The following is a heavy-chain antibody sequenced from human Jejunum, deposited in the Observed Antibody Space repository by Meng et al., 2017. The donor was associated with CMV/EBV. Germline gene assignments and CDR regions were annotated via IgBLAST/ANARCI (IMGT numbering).Heavy chain of an antibody. CDR1: TFDNYV. D-gene: IGHD2-21*01. CDR3: ANGHPGGPYALWAFDI. V-gene: IGHV3-21*06. Sequence: TFDNYVMHWVRQAPGEGLEWVSCISSLSSYSYHADSVKGRFTISRDNAKNSLYLQMSSLRADDTAVYYCANGHPGGPYALWAFDIWGQGAMVTVSS. J-gene: IGHJ3*02. CDR2: ISSLSSYS.